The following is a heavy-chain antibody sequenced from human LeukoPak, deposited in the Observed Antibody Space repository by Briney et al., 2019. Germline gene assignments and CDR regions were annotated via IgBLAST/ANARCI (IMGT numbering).Heavy chain of an antibody. CDR2: ISSSSSYI. D-gene: IGHD3-22*01. CDR3: ARASGSTYYYMDV. Sequence: PGGSLGLSCAASGFTFSSYRMNWVRQAPGKGLEWVSSISSSSSYIYYADSVKGRFTISRDNAKNSLYLQMNSLRAEDTAVYYCARASGSTYYYMDVWGKGTTVTVSS. J-gene: IGHJ6*03. V-gene: IGHV3-21*01. CDR1: GFTFSSYR.